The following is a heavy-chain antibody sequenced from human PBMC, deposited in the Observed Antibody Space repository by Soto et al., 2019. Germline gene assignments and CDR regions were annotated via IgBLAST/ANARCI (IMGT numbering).Heavy chain of an antibody. D-gene: IGHD6-13*01. V-gene: IGHV4-61*01. CDR1: GGSVSSGSYY. Sequence: SETLSLTCTVSGGSVSSGSYYWNWIRQPPGKGLEWIGYIYYSGSTNYNPSLKSRVTISVDASKNQFSLKLSAVTAADTAVYYCARVAQQLAFVYWGQGTQVTVSS. J-gene: IGHJ4*02. CDR3: ARVAQQLAFVY. CDR2: IYYSGST.